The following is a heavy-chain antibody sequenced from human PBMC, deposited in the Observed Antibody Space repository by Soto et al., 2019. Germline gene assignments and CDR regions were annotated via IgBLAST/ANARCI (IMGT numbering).Heavy chain of an antibody. CDR3: AKGVAAAGSWFDP. D-gene: IGHD6-13*01. CDR1: GFTFDDYA. CDR2: ISWNSGSI. J-gene: IGHJ5*02. V-gene: IGHV3-9*01. Sequence: EVQLVESGGGLVQPGRSLRLSCAASGFTFDDYAMHWVRQAPGKGLEWVSGISWNSGSIGYADSVKGRFTISRDNAKNSLYLQMNSLRAEDTALYYCAKGVAAAGSWFDPWGQGTLVTVSS.